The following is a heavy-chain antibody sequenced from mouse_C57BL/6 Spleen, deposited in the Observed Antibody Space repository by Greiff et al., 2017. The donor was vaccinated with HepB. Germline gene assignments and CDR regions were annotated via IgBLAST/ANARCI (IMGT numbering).Heavy chain of an antibody. CDR3: ATVLWYSWFAY. V-gene: IGHV3-6*01. D-gene: IGHD2-1*01. CDR2: ISYDGSN. Sequence: EVKLEESGPGLVKPSQSLSLTCSVTGYSITSGYYWNWIRQFPGNKLEWMGYISYDGSNNYNPSLKNRISITRDTSKNQFFLKLNSVTTEDTATYYCATVLWYSWFAYWGQGTLVTVSA. CDR1: GYSITSGYY. J-gene: IGHJ3*01.